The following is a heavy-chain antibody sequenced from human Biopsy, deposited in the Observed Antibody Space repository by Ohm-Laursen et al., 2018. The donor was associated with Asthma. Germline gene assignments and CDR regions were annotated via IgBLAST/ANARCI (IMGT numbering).Heavy chain of an antibody. CDR1: GASITSSAYY. CDR2: MYYGETT. V-gene: IGHV4-39*01. Sequence: SETLSLTCTVSGASITSSAYYWGWIRQPPGKGLEWIGSMYYGETTYYSPSLKSRVTISVDTSKNQFSLILSSVTADTAVYYCARHDHRWDTYADFWGQGTLATVSS. J-gene: IGHJ4*02. CDR3: ARHDHRWDTYADF. D-gene: IGHD2-2*01.